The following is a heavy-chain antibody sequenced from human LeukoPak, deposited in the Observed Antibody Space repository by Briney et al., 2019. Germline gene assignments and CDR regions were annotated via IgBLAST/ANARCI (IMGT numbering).Heavy chain of an antibody. D-gene: IGHD3-16*01. J-gene: IGHJ3*02. V-gene: IGHV3-48*01. CDR3: ARALGGAFDI. CDR2: ISSSSSTI. Sequence: GGSLRLSCAASGFTFSSYSMNWVRRAPGKGLEWLSYISSSSSTIYDADSVKGRFTISRDNAKNSLYLQMSGLRAEDTAVYYCARALGGAFDIWGQGTMVTVSS. CDR1: GFTFSSYS.